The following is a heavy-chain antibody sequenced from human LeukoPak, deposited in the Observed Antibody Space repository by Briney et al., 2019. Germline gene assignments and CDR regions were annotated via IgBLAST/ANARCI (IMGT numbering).Heavy chain of an antibody. CDR3: ARLDTSGYYYYGMDV. Sequence: GESLKISCKGSGYSFTSYWIGWVRQMPGKGLVWIGIIYPGDSDPRYSPSFQGQVIISADKSISTVYLQWSSLKASDTAMYYCARLDTSGYYYYGMDVWGQGTTVTVSS. CDR2: IYPGDSDP. J-gene: IGHJ6*02. V-gene: IGHV5-51*01. D-gene: IGHD3-22*01. CDR1: GYSFTSYW.